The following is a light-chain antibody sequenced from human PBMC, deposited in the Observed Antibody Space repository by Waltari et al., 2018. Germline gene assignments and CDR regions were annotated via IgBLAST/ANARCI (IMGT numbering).Light chain of an antibody. CDR2: GAS. V-gene: IGKV3-20*01. CDR1: QRVTSGY. CDR3: QHYGTSLIT. Sequence: EIVLTQSPGTLSLSPGERATLSCRASQRVTSGYLAWYSQKPGQTPRLLIYGASTRATGIPDRFSGSVSGTDFTLTISRLEPEDFAVFYCQHYGTSLITFGQGTRLEIK. J-gene: IGKJ5*01.